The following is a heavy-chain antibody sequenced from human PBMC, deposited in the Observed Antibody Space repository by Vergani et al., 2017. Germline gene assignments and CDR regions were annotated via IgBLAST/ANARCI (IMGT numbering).Heavy chain of an antibody. V-gene: IGHV3-30*03. CDR1: GFTFSSYG. J-gene: IGHJ4*02. D-gene: IGHD3-10*01. Sequence: QVQLVESGGGVVQPGRSLRLSCAASGFTFSSYGMHWVRQAPGKGLEWVAVISYDGSNKYYADSVEGRFTSSRDNSKNTLYLQMNSLRAEDTAVYYCARDGSGVSQEFDDGGQGTLVTVSS. CDR2: ISYDGSNK. CDR3: ARDGSGVSQEFDD.